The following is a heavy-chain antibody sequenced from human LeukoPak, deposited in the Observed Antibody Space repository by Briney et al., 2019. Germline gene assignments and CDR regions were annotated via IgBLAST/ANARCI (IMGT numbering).Heavy chain of an antibody. CDR1: GFTFSSYS. J-gene: IGHJ6*03. V-gene: IGHV3-48*04. Sequence: GGSLRLSCAASGFTFSSYSMNWVRQAPGKGLEWVSYISSSSTIYYADSVKGRFTISRDNAKNSLYLQMNSLRAEDTALYHCARVRGIERSGWPYYYNHMDVWGKGTTVTISS. CDR3: ARVRGIERSGWPYYYNHMDV. D-gene: IGHD6-19*01. CDR2: ISSSSTI.